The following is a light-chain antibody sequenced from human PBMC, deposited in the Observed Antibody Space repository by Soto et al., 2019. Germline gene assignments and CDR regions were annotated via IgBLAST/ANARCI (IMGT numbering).Light chain of an antibody. CDR2: WSS. CDR1: QSVLYSSNNKNY. Sequence: DIVMTQSPDSLAVSLGERATINCKSSQSVLYSSNNKNYLAWYQQKPGQTPNLLIYWSSTRESGVPDRFSGSGSGTDFTLTISSLQAEDVAVYYCQQYYSTPYTFGHGTKLEIK. CDR3: QQYYSTPYT. J-gene: IGKJ2*01. V-gene: IGKV4-1*01.